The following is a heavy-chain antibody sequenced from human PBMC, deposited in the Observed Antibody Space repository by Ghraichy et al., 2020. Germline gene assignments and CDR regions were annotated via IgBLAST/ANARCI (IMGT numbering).Heavy chain of an antibody. CDR1: GGSFSGYY. D-gene: IGHD2-2*01. Sequence: SETLSLTCAVYGGSFSGYYWSWIRQPPWKGLEWIGEINHTGSTNYSPSLKSRVTISVATSKNQFSLKLSSVTAADTAVYYCARGPPCIDTTCYRGMVFWGQGTLVTVSS. CDR3: ARGPPCIDTTCYRGMVF. J-gene: IGHJ4*02. CDR2: INHTGST. V-gene: IGHV4-34*01.